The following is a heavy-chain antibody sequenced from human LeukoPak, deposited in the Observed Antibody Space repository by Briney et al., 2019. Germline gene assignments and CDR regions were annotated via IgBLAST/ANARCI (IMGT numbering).Heavy chain of an antibody. J-gene: IGHJ4*02. CDR3: AKDHGSSDWYYFDY. Sequence: GGSLRLSCAASGFTFSSYAMHWVRQAPGKGLEWVAFIHYDGSNNYYADSVKGRFTISRDNSKNTLYLQMNPLRADDTAVYYCAKDHGSSDWYYFDYWGQGTLVTVSS. CDR2: IHYDGSNN. CDR1: GFTFSSYA. D-gene: IGHD6-13*01. V-gene: IGHV3-30*02.